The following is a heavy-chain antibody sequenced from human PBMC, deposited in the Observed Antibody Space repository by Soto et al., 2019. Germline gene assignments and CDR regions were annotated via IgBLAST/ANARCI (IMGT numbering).Heavy chain of an antibody. CDR3: ARAPRIAAAGNFQH. Sequence: GASVKVSCKASGYTFTSYYMHWVRQAPGQGLEWKGIIKPSGGSTSYAQKFQGRVTMNRDTSTSTVYMELSRLRTEDTAVYYCARAPRIAAAGNFQHWGQGTLVTVSS. V-gene: IGHV1-46*03. J-gene: IGHJ1*01. D-gene: IGHD6-13*01. CDR1: GYTFTSYY. CDR2: IKPSGGST.